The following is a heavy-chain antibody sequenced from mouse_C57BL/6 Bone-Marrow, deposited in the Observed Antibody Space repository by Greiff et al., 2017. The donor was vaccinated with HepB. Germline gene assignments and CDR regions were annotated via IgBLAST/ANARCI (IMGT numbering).Heavy chain of an antibody. D-gene: IGHD2-10*01. CDR3: ARGLLPYAMDY. CDR2: ISYDGSN. J-gene: IGHJ4*01. V-gene: IGHV3-6*01. Sequence: EVHLVESGPGLVKPSQSLSLTCSVTGYSITSGYYWNWIRQFPGNKLEWMGYISYDGSNNYNPSLKNRISITRDTSKNQFFLKLNSVTTEDTATYYCARGLLPYAMDYWGQGTSVTVSS. CDR1: GYSITSGYY.